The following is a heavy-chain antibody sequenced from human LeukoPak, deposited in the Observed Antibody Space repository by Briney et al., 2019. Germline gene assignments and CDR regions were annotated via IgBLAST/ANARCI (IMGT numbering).Heavy chain of an antibody. V-gene: IGHV3-21*04. Sequence: GGSLRLSCAASGFTFSSYSMNWVRQAPGKGLEWVSSISSSSSYIYYADSVKGRFTISRDNAKNSVYLQMNSLREEDTAVYYCARPTDSSVDYWGQGTLVTVSS. CDR2: ISSSSSYI. CDR1: GFTFSSYS. CDR3: ARPTDSSVDY. J-gene: IGHJ4*02. D-gene: IGHD5-18*01.